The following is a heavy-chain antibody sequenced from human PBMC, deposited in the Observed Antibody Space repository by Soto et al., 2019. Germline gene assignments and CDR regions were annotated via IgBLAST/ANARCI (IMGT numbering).Heavy chain of an antibody. CDR3: ASSSWYDLFDC. V-gene: IGHV3-7*05. J-gene: IGHJ4*02. Sequence: EVQLVESGGGMVQPGGSLRLSCAASGFTFSSYWMSWVRQAPGKGLEWVANIKQDGSEKYYVDSVKGRFTISRDNAKNTLYLQMNSLRAEDTAVYYCASSSWYDLFDCWGQGTLVTVSS. D-gene: IGHD6-13*01. CDR1: GFTFSSYW. CDR2: IKQDGSEK.